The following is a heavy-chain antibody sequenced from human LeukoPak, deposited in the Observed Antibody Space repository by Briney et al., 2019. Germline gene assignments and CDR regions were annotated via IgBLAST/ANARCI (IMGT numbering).Heavy chain of an antibody. CDR2: IYYSGST. CDR1: GGSISSGGYY. D-gene: IGHD4-11*01. CDR3: AREGRHSNYAPFDY. V-gene: IGHV4-31*03. J-gene: IGHJ4*02. Sequence: SQTLCLTCTVSGGSISSGGYYWSWIRQHAGKGLEWIGYIYYSGSTYYNPSLKSRVTISVDTSKNQFSLKLSSVTAADTAVYYCAREGRHSNYAPFDYWGQGTLVTVSS.